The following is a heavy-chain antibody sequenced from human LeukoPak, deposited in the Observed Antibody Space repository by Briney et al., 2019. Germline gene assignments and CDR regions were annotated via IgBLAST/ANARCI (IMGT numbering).Heavy chain of an antibody. CDR1: GGSISSSGYY. V-gene: IGHV4-39*02. Sequence: SETLSLTCTVSGGSISSSGYYWGWIRQPPGKGLEWIGSIYHRGSTYYNPSLKSRVPISVDTSKNQLSLKLSSVTAADTAVYYCARESCSGSRCYPLDYWGQGTLVTVSS. CDR2: IYHRGST. D-gene: IGHD2-15*01. J-gene: IGHJ4*02. CDR3: ARESCSGSRCYPLDY.